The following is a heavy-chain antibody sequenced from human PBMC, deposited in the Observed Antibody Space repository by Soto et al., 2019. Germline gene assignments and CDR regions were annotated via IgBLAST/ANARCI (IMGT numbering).Heavy chain of an antibody. CDR1: GDTFTGYY. CDR2: INPNSGVT. J-gene: IGHJ6*03. CDR3: ARESGGATATLDYYYFYMDV. Sequence: QVQLVQSGAEVKKPGASVTVSCRASGDTFTGYYMHWVLQAPGQGLEWMGWINPNSGVTKYAQKFQGWVTMTRDTSIRTVYMQLGRLRSDDTAVYYCARESGGATATLDYYYFYMDVWGTGTTVTFSS. D-gene: IGHD5-12*01. V-gene: IGHV1-2*04.